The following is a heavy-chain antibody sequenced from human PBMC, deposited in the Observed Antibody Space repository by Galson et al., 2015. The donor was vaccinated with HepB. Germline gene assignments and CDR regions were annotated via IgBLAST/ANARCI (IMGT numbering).Heavy chain of an antibody. J-gene: IGHJ4*02. CDR3: ARGGSPYCGDVPCYRNSLDY. CDR1: GFTVSSDY. V-gene: IGHV3-66*02. Sequence: SLRLSCATSGFTVSSDYMSWVRQAPGKGLEWVSLLYASSATYYADSVNGRFTISRDNSKNTVYLQMNGLRPEDTAVYYCARGGSPYCGDVPCYRNSLDYWGQGTLVTVSS. D-gene: IGHD2-21*01. CDR2: LYASSAT.